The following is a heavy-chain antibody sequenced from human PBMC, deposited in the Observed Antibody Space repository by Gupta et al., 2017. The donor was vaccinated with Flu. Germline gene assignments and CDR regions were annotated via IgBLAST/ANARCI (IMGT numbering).Heavy chain of an antibody. D-gene: IGHD1-20*01. J-gene: IGHJ4*02. CDR2: VSYSGNT. Sequence: GKGLEWIGYVSYSGNTDYIPSLKSRVTISLDTSKNQFSMKLTSVTAADTAVYYCATFDAFYKWNAYFEFWGQGTPVTVSS. CDR3: ATFDAFYKWNAYFEF. V-gene: IGHV4-61*10.